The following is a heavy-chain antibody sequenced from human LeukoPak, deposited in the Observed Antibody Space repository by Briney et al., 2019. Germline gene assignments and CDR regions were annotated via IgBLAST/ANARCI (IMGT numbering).Heavy chain of an antibody. D-gene: IGHD1-26*01. V-gene: IGHV5-51*01. J-gene: IGHJ4*02. CDR2: IYPGDSDT. Sequence: PGESLKISCKGSGYSFTSYWIGWVRQMPGKGLEWMGIIYPGDSDTRYSPSFQGQVAISADKSISTAYVQWSSLKASDTGMYYCARHSGSYLTPFDYWGQGTLLAVSS. CDR1: GYSFTSYW. CDR3: ARHSGSYLTPFDY.